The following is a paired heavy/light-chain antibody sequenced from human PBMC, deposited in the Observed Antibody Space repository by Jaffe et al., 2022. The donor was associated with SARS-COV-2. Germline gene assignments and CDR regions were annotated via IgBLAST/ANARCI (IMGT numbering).Heavy chain of an antibody. V-gene: IGHV4-39*02. Sequence: QLQLQESGPGLVKPSETLSLTCTVSGGSISRSSYYWGWIRQSPGKGLEWIGSIFYSGDTHYNPSLKSRVTISVDTSKSQFFLKLTSMTAADAAVYYCAREGSIAARNYYYYGLDVWGQGTTVTVSS. CDR1: GGSISRSSYY. CDR3: AREGSIAARNYYYYGLDV. D-gene: IGHD6-6*01. CDR2: IFYSGDT. J-gene: IGHJ6*02.
Light chain of an antibody. V-gene: IGKV2-24*01. CDR2: KIS. Sequence: DIVMTQTPLSSPVTLGQPASISCRSSQSLVHSDGNTYLSWLHQRPGQPPRLLIYKISNRFSGVPDRFSGSGAGTDFTLKISRVEAEDVGVYYCMQSTQFPRTFGQGTKVEIK. CDR3: MQSTQFPRT. J-gene: IGKJ1*01. CDR1: QSLVHSDGNTY.